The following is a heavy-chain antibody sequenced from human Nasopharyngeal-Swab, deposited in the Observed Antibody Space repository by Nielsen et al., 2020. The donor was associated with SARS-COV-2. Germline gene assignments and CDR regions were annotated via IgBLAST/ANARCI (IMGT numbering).Heavy chain of an antibody. J-gene: IGHJ5*02. Sequence: ASVKVSCKASGYTFTSYAMHWVRQAPGQRLEWMGWINAGNGNTKYSQKFQGRVTITRDTSASTAYMEMNSLRSEDTAVYYCARAHPRSCTDGVCFRSQVYNWFDPWGQGTLVTVS. V-gene: IGHV1-3*01. D-gene: IGHD2-8*01. CDR1: GYTFTSYA. CDR2: INAGNGNT. CDR3: ARAHPRSCTDGVCFRSQVYNWFDP.